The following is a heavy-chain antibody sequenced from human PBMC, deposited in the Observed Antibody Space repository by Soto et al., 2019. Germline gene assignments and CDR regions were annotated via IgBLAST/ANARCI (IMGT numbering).Heavy chain of an antibody. Sequence: QVQLVQSGAEVKKPGASVKVSCKASGYTFTSYDINWVRQATGQGLEWMGWMNPNSGNTGYAQKFQGRVTMTRNTSISTAYMELSSLRSEDTAVYYCASVPLSGSGSQRTPFDYWGQGTLVTVSS. V-gene: IGHV1-8*01. CDR3: ASVPLSGSGSQRTPFDY. D-gene: IGHD3-10*01. CDR1: GYTFTSYD. J-gene: IGHJ4*02. CDR2: MNPNSGNT.